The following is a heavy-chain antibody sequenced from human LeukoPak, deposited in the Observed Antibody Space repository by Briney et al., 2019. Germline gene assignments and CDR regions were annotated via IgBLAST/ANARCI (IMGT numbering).Heavy chain of an antibody. CDR2: LSQTGDHT. D-gene: IGHD3-3*01. CDR3: AKLTPYYTRRWFDP. V-gene: IGHV3-23*01. J-gene: IGHJ5*02. Sequence: GGSLGLSCSASGFIFTTYAMSWVRQAPGKGLEWVSTLSQTGDHTYYADSVKGRFTISRDNSKNTLYLQMNSLRAEDTAVYYCAKLTPYYTRRWFDPWGQGTPGSVSS. CDR1: GFIFTTYA.